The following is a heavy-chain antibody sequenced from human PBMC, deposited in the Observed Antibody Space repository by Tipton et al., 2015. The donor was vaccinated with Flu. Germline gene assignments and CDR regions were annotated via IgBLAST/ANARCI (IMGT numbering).Heavy chain of an antibody. Sequence: RSLRLSCAASGFTLSNYSMHWVRQAPGKGLEWMALITSDTSNTYYTDSVRGRFTISRDASRRTVFLQMTNLRAEDTAVYYCARDRVGDYLRDYYYFGMDVWGRGMTVTVSS. CDR1: GFTLSNYS. D-gene: IGHD4-17*01. J-gene: IGHJ6*02. CDR2: ITSDTSNT. CDR3: ARDRVGDYLRDYYYFGMDV. V-gene: IGHV3-30*10.